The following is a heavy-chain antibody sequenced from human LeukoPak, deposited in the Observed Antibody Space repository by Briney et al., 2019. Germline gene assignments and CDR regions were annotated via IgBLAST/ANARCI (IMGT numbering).Heavy chain of an antibody. J-gene: IGHJ4*02. CDR1: GYTLTELS. Sequence: ASVKVSCKVSGYTLTELSMHWVRQAPGKGLEWMGGFDPEDGETIYAQKFQGRVTMTEDTSTDTAYMGLSSLRSEDTAVYYCATGPLAYCGGDCYSGLDYWGQGTLVTVSS. CDR2: FDPEDGET. CDR3: ATGPLAYCGGDCYSGLDY. V-gene: IGHV1-24*01. D-gene: IGHD2-21*02.